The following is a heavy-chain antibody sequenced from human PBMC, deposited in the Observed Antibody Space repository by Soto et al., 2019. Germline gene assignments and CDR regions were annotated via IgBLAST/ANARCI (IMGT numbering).Heavy chain of an antibody. J-gene: IGHJ4*02. V-gene: IGHV4-61*01. CDR2: IYYSDST. D-gene: IGHD6-13*01. Sequence: PSETLSLTCTVSGGSVSTSTYSWGWVRQSPGKGLEWIGYIYYSDSTNHNPSLKSRVTISVDTSKNQFSLKLSSVTAADTAVYYCARAPEAQPYDYWGQGTLVTVSS. CDR3: ARAPEAQPYDY. CDR1: GGSVSTSTYS.